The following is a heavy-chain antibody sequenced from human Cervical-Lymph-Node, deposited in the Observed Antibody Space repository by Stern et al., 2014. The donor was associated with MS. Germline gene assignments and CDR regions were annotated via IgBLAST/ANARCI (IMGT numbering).Heavy chain of an antibody. CDR1: GGTFSSYA. CDR2: IIPIFGTA. J-gene: IGHJ6*02. V-gene: IGHV1-69*01. Sequence: QVQLVQSGAEVKKPGSSVKVSCKASGGTFSSYAISWVRQAPGQGLEWMGGIIPIFGTANYAQKFQGRVTITADESTSTAYMELSSLRSEDTAVYYCARDRLAAAGSLYYXGMDVWGQGTTVTVYS. D-gene: IGHD6-13*01. CDR3: ARDRLAAAGSLYYXGMDV.